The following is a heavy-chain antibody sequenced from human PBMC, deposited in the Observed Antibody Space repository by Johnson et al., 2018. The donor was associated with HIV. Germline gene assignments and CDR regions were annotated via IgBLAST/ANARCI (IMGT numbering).Heavy chain of an antibody. V-gene: IGHV3-33*06. CDR2: MWYDGSNR. CDR1: GFTFSTYG. Sequence: QVQLVESGGGVVQPGRSLRLSCAASGFTFSTYGMHWVRQAPGKGLEWVAVMWYDGSNRYYADSVKGRFTISRDNSKNTLYLQMNSLRAEDTAVYYCAKDRGYGGNLDAFDIWGQGTMVTVSS. CDR3: AKDRGYGGNLDAFDI. J-gene: IGHJ3*02. D-gene: IGHD4-23*01.